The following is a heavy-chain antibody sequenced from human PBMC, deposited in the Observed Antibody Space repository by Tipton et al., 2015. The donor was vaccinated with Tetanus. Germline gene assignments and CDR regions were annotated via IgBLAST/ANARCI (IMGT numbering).Heavy chain of an antibody. CDR3: AMPHYDILTGYSLDYYYYYGMDV. Sequence: QLVQSGAEVKKPGSSVKVSCKASGGTFSSYAISWVRQAPGQGLEWMGGIIPIFGTANYAQKFQGRVTITADESTSTAYMELSSLRSEDTAVYYCAMPHYDILTGYSLDYYYYYGMDVWGQGTTVTVSS. CDR2: IIPIFGTA. V-gene: IGHV1-69*01. J-gene: IGHJ6*02. CDR1: GGTFSSYA. D-gene: IGHD3-9*01.